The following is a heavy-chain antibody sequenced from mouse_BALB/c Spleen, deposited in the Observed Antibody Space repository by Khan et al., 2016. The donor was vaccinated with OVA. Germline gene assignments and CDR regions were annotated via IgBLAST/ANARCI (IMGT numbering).Heavy chain of an antibody. J-gene: IGHJ4*01. CDR1: GFIFSDYY. CDR2: ISNGGGST. V-gene: IGHV5-12*02. D-gene: IGHD1-2*01. Sequence: EVELVESGGGLVQPGGSLKLSCATSGFIFSDYYMYWVRQTPEKRLVWVAYISNGGGSTYYLDTVKGRFTISRDDAKTTLYLLMSRLKSEDTAMYYCARPDSTRLRGYYAMDYWGQGTSVTVSS. CDR3: ARPDSTRLRGYYAMDY.